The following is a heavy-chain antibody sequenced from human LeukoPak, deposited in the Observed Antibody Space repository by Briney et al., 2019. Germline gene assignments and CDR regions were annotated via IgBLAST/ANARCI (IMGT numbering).Heavy chain of an antibody. J-gene: IGHJ5*02. D-gene: IGHD7-27*01. V-gene: IGHV4-4*07. CDR1: GGSIRTYF. CDR3: ARSPNWGIDGNPNWIDP. CDR2: VYDSGST. Sequence: SETLSLTYTVSGGSIRTYFWSCIRQPAGRGLEWIGRVYDSGSTKYSPSLKSRVTMSVDTSKNQFSLRRTSVTAADTAVYYCARSPNWGIDGNPNWIDPWGAGTLVTVSS.